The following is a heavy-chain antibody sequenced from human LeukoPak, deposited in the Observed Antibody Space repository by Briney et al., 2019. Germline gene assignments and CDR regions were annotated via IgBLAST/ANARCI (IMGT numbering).Heavy chain of an antibody. CDR1: RGSISSYY. Sequence: PSETLSLTCTVSRGSISSYYWSWIRQPPGQGLEWIGYIYYSGSTDYNPSLKSRVNISVDTSKNQFSLKLSSVTAADTAVYDCARVRVSSGSHPWYFDYWGQGTLVTVSS. V-gene: IGHV4-59*01. CDR2: IYYSGST. CDR3: ARVRVSSGSHPWYFDY. J-gene: IGHJ4*02. D-gene: IGHD3-22*01.